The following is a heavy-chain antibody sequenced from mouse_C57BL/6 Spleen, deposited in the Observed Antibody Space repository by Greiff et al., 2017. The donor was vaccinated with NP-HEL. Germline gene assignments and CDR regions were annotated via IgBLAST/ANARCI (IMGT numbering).Heavy chain of an antibody. D-gene: IGHD1-1*01. Sequence: VKVVESGAELMKPGASVKLSCKATGYTFTGYWVEWVKQRPGHGLEWIGEILPGSGSTNYNEKFKGKATFTADTSSNTAYMQLSSLTTEDSAIYYCARVRHYGSSPYAMDYWGQGTSVTVSS. J-gene: IGHJ4*01. CDR3: ARVRHYGSSPYAMDY. V-gene: IGHV1-9*01. CDR1: GYTFTGYW. CDR2: ILPGSGST.